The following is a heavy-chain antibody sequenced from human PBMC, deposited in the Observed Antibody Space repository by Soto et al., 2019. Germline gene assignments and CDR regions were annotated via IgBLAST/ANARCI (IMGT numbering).Heavy chain of an antibody. CDR1: GGSFSGYY. V-gene: IGHV4-34*01. J-gene: IGHJ6*02. CDR2: INHSGST. CDR3: ARGTTTVVTYYYYYGMDV. Sequence: PSEALSLTCAVYGGSFSGYYWSWIRQPPGKGLEWIGEINHSGSTNYNPSLKSRVTISVDTSKNQFSLKLSSVTAADTAVYYCARGTTTVVTYYYYYGMDVWGQGTTVTVSS. D-gene: IGHD4-17*01.